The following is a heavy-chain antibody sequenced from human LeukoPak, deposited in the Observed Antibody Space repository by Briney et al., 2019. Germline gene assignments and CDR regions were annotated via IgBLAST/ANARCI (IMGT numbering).Heavy chain of an antibody. J-gene: IGHJ4*02. D-gene: IGHD6-19*01. CDR3: AKRDSSGWYSSFDY. CDR2: ISGSGFT. Sequence: GGSLRLSCAASGFTFSSYAMSWVRQAPGKGLEWVSAISGSGFTYYADSVKGRFTISRDNSKNTLYLQMNSLRAEDTAVYYCAKRDSSGWYSSFDYWGQGTLVTVSS. V-gene: IGHV3-23*01. CDR1: GFTFSSYA.